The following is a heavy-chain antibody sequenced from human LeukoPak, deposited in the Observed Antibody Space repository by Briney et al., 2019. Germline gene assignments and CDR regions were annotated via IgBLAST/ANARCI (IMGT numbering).Heavy chain of an antibody. CDR2: IRPDGSTF. Sequence: GGSLRLSCVATGLAFQNYWMTWVRQAPGKGPEWVATIRPDGSTFTYVDAVRGRFTISGDNPKNSLYLQMHSLRADDTAVYYCATTFPYCAYGTCALGGQGTLVIVSS. CDR1: GLAFQNYW. D-gene: IGHD2-8*01. J-gene: IGHJ1*01. CDR3: ATTFPYCAYGTCAL. V-gene: IGHV3-7*01.